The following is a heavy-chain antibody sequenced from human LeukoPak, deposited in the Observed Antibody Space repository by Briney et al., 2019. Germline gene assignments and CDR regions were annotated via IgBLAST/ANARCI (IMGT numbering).Heavy chain of an antibody. CDR2: IYTSGST. V-gene: IGHV4-61*09. Sequence: PSETLSLTCTVSGGSISSGSYDWYWIRQPAGKGLEWIGHIYTSGSTDYNPSLKSRVTISVATSKNQFSLKLTSVTAADTTIYYCTKGRGIWGQGTLVTVSS. J-gene: IGHJ4*02. CDR3: TKGRGI. CDR1: GGSISSGSYD. D-gene: IGHD3-10*01.